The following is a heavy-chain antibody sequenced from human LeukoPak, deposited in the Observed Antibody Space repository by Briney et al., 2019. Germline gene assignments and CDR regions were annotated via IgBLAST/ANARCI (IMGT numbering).Heavy chain of an antibody. CDR3: AREGYSYGNV. CDR2: IYYSGST. Sequence: SETLSLTCTVSGGSISSSSYYWGWIRQPPGKGLEWIGSIYYSGSTNYNPSLKSRVTISVDTSKNQFSLKLSSVTAADTAVYYCAREGYSYGNVWGQGTLVTVSS. J-gene: IGHJ4*02. V-gene: IGHV4-39*07. CDR1: GGSISSSSYY. D-gene: IGHD5-18*01.